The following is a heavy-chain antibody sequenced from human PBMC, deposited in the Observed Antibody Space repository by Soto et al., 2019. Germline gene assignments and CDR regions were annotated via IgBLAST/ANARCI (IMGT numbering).Heavy chain of an antibody. Sequence: GGSLRLSCAASGFTFSDYYMSWIRQAPGKGLEWVSYISSSGSTIYYADSVKGRFTISRDNAKNSLYLQMNSLRAEDTAVYYCARAQDRFHYYYGMHVGGQETTVTVSS. CDR1: GFTFSDYY. J-gene: IGHJ6*02. CDR3: ARAQDRFHYYYGMHV. D-gene: IGHD2-15*01. CDR2: ISSSGSTI. V-gene: IGHV3-11*01.